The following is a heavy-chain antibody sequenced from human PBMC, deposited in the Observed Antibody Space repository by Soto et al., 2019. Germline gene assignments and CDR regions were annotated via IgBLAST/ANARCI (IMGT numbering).Heavy chain of an antibody. CDR3: AHSGYYDSSGYYFSHFDF. D-gene: IGHD3-22*01. J-gene: IGHJ4*02. V-gene: IGHV2-5*02. Sequence: QITLKESGPTLVKPTQTLTLTCTFSGFSLSTSGVGVGWIRQPPGKALEWLALIYWDDDKRYSPSLQSRLTSTKDTSKNQVVLTMTNMDPVDTATYYCAHSGYYDSSGYYFSHFDFWGQGTLVTVSS. CDR1: GFSLSTSGVG. CDR2: IYWDDDK.